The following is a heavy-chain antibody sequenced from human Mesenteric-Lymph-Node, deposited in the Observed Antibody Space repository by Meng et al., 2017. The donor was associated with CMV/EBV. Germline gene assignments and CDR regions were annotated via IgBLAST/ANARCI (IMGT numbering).Heavy chain of an antibody. CDR2: ISSSSSTI. V-gene: IGHV3-48*04. J-gene: IGHJ4*02. CDR3: ARDLDPYSGSSLSFDY. Sequence: GGSLRLSCAASGFTFSSYSMNWVRQAPGKGLEWVSYISSSSSTIYYADSVKGRFTISRDNAKNSLYLQMNSLRAEDTAVYYCARDLDPYSGSSLSFDYWGQGTLVTVSS. D-gene: IGHD1-26*01. CDR1: GFTFSSYS.